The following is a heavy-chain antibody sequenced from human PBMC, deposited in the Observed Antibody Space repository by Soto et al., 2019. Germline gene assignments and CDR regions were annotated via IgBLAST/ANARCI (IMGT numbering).Heavy chain of an antibody. CDR2: ISGSGGST. V-gene: IGHV3-23*01. CDR3: AKAVRVLLEVEYYYDSSGYYYNYFDY. Sequence: EVQLLESGGGLVQPGGSLRLSCAASGFTFSSYAMSWVRQAPGKGLEWVSAISGSGGSTYYADSVKGRFTISRDNSKNPLYLQMNSLSAEDTAVYYCAKAVRVLLEVEYYYDSSGYYYNYFDYWGQGTLVTVSS. CDR1: GFTFSSYA. D-gene: IGHD3-22*01. J-gene: IGHJ4*02.